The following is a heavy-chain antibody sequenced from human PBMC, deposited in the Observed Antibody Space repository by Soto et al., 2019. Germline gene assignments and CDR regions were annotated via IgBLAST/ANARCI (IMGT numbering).Heavy chain of an antibody. V-gene: IGHV3-7*01. CDR3: ANSEHSSIFEY. J-gene: IGHJ4*02. CDR1: GFTFSSYW. D-gene: IGHD6-6*01. CDR2: IKQDGSEK. Sequence: GGSRRLSCAASGFTFSSYWMSWVRQAPGKGLEWVANIKQDGSEKYYVDSVKGRFTISRDNAKKSLYLQMNSLRAEDTAVYYCANSEHSSIFEYWGQGTLVTVSS.